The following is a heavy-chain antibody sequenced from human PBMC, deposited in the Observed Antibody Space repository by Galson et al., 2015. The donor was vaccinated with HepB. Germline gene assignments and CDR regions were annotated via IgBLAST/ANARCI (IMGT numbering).Heavy chain of an antibody. D-gene: IGHD4-23*01. J-gene: IGHJ5*02. CDR1: GFTFSSYS. CDR3: ARGPHLVTPGGDRFDP. V-gene: IGHV3-21*01. CDR2: ISSSSSCI. Sequence: SLRLSCAASGFTFSSYSMNWVRQAPGKGLEWVSSISSSSSCIYYADSVKGRFTISRDNAKNSLYLQMNSLRAEDTAVYYCARGPHLVTPGGDRFDPWGQGTLVTVSS.